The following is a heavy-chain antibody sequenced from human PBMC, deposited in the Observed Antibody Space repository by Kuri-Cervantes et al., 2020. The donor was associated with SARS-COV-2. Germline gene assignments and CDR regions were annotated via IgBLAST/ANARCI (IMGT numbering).Heavy chain of an antibody. Sequence: GGSLRLSCAASGFTFSSYEMNWVRQTPGKGLEWVSYISSTGDTIYYADSVKGRFTISRDNAKNSLYLQMNSPRAEDTAVYYCTRWRVGAKTWGQGTLVTVSS. J-gene: IGHJ4*02. D-gene: IGHD1-26*01. V-gene: IGHV3-48*03. CDR2: ISSTGDTI. CDR3: TRWRVGAKT. CDR1: GFTFSSYE.